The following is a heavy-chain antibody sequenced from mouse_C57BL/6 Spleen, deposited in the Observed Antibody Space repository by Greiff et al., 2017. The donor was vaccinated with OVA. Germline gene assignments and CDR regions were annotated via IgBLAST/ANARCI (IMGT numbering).Heavy chain of an antibody. J-gene: IGHJ3*01. Sequence: EVKLVESGGGLVKPGGSLKLSCAASGFTFSSYAMSWVRQTPEKRLEWVATISDGGSYTYYPDNVKGRFTISRDNAKNNLYLQMSHLKSEDTAMYCCARALYDYAWFAYWGQGTLVTVSA. CDR3: ARALYDYAWFAY. D-gene: IGHD2-4*01. CDR1: GFTFSSYA. CDR2: ISDGGSYT. V-gene: IGHV5-4*03.